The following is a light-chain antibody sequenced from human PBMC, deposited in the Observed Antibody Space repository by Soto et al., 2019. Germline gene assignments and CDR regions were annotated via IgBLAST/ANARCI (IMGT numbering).Light chain of an antibody. CDR1: SSDVGGYNY. Sequence: QSALTRPPSASGSPGQSVTISFTGTSSDVGGYNYVSWYQQHPGKAPKLMIYEVSKRPSGVPDRFSGSKSGNTASLTVSGLQAEDEADYYCSSYAGSNNFGVFGTGTKVTVL. CDR3: SSYAGSNNFGV. J-gene: IGLJ1*01. CDR2: EVS. V-gene: IGLV2-8*01.